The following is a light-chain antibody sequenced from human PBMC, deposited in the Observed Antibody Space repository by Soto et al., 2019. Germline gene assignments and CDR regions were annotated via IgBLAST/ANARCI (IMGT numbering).Light chain of an antibody. J-gene: IGKJ4*01. CDR2: ATS. CDR3: QESYSTPAVS. Sequence: DIQMTQSPSSLSASLGDRVTITCRASGNIDTYLNWYQHKPGKAPKLLIYATSTLQSGVPARFSGSGSGTEFTLTISSLQAEDFATYFCQESYSTPAVSFGGGTKVDIK. CDR1: GNIDTY. V-gene: IGKV1-39*01.